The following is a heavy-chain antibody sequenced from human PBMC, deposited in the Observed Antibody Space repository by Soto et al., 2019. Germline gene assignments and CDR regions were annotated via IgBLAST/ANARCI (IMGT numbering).Heavy chain of an antibody. CDR3: ARGPDSSGYDFMGYYYYGMDV. CDR2: IYYSGST. Sequence: QVQLQESGPGLVKPSQTLSLTCTVSGGSISSSGYYWSWIRQHPGKGLEWIGYIYYSGSTYYNPSLMCWVAISVVTSRNQFSLKLNSVTAADTAVYYYARGPDSSGYDFMGYYYYGMDVWGQGTTVIVSS. J-gene: IGHJ6*02. CDR1: GGSISSSGYY. V-gene: IGHV4-31*03. D-gene: IGHD3-22*01.